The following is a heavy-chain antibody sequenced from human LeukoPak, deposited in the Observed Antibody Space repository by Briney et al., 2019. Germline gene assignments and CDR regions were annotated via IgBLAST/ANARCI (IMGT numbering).Heavy chain of an antibody. J-gene: IGHJ4*02. D-gene: IGHD1-1*01. CDR3: ARLPGGRQLN. Sequence: GGSLRLSCAASGFAVSSTYMSWVRQAPGKGLDRVSVIYSGGSTHYADSVKGRFTISRDNSKNMVYLQMNSLRAEDTAVYYCARLPGGRQLNWGQGTLVTVSS. CDR1: GFAVSSTY. V-gene: IGHV3-53*01. CDR2: IYSGGST.